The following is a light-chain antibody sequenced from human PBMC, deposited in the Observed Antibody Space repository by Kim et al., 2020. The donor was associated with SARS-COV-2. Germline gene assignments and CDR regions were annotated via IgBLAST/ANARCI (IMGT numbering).Light chain of an antibody. V-gene: IGKV3-20*01. CDR3: QQYGSSPGT. CDR1: QSVTSTY. Sequence: SPGDRATLSCRASQSVTSTYLAWYQQKPGQAPRVLIYGASSRATGIPDRFSGSGSGTDFTLTISRLEPEDFAVYYCQQYGSSPGTFGQGTKLEI. J-gene: IGKJ2*01. CDR2: GAS.